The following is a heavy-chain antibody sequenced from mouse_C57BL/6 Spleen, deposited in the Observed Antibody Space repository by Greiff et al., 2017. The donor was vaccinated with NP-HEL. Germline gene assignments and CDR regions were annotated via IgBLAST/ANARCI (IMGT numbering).Heavy chain of an antibody. D-gene: IGHD2-3*01. J-gene: IGHJ3*01. CDR1: GYAFSSSW. CDR3: SSYEGYYVAWFAY. V-gene: IGHV1-82*01. Sequence: QVQLQQSGPELVKPGASVKISCKASGYAFSSSWMNWVQQRPGKGLEWIGRIYPGDGDTNYNGKFKGKATLTADKSSSPAYMQLSSLTSEDSAVYFCSSYEGYYVAWFAYWGQRTLVTVSA. CDR2: IYPGDGDT.